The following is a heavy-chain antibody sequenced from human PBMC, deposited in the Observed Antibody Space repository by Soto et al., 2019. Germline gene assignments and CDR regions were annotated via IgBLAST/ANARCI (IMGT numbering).Heavy chain of an antibody. CDR3: TTVDCGGDCYPYYYYYGMDV. J-gene: IGHJ6*02. CDR1: GFTFSNAW. Sequence: GGSLRLSCAASGFTFSNAWMNWVRQAPGKGLEWVGRIKSKTDGGTTDYAAPVKGRFTISRDDSKNTLYLHMNSLKTEDTAVYYCTTVDCGGDCYPYYYYYGMDVWGQGTTVTVSS. D-gene: IGHD2-21*02. CDR2: IKSKTDGGTT. V-gene: IGHV3-15*07.